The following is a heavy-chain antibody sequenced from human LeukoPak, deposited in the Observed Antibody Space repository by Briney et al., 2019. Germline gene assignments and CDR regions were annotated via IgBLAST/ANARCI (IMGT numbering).Heavy chain of an antibody. V-gene: IGHV1-69*08. J-gene: IGHJ2*01. D-gene: IGHD1-1*01. CDR3: AREDQNSNWNRDWYFDL. CDR1: GGTLSTYS. Sequence: ASVKVSCKAAGGTLSTYSFSWVRQAPGQGPEWMGKINPFFGTTTYAQKFQGRVTITADKSTTTVYMDLSSLRSDDTAIYYCAREDQNSNWNRDWYFDLWGRGTLVTVSS. CDR2: INPFFGTT.